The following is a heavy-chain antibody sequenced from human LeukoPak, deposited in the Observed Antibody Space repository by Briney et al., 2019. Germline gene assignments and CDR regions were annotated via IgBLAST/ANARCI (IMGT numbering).Heavy chain of an antibody. D-gene: IGHD2-2*01. CDR3: ARDGPPDNCSSTSCYEPHHPGHYGMDV. CDR1: GFTFSSYA. J-gene: IGHJ6*02. Sequence: PGGSLRLSCAASGFTFSSYAMSWVRQAPGKGLEWVSAISGSGGSTYYADSVKGRFTISRDNAKNSLYLQMNSLRAEDTAVYYCARDGPPDNCSSTSCYEPHHPGHYGMDVWGQGTTVTVSS. CDR2: ISGSGGST. V-gene: IGHV3-23*01.